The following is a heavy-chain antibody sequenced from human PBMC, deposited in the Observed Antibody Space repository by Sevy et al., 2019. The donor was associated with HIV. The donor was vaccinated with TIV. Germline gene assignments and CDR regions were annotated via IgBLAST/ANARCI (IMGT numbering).Heavy chain of an antibody. CDR3: ARDRVSGSYYAGDFDY. CDR1: GFTFSNYA. J-gene: IGHJ4*02. D-gene: IGHD1-26*01. V-gene: IGHV3-23*01. Sequence: GGSLRLSCAASGFTFSNYAMSWVRQAPGKGLEWVSVISFSGSDTYYADSVKGRFTISRDNSKNTLYLQRNTLGAEDTAVYYCARDRVSGSYYAGDFDYWGQGTLVTVSS. CDR2: ISFSGSDT.